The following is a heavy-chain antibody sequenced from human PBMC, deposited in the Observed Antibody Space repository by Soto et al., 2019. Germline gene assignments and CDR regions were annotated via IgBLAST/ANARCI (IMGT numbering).Heavy chain of an antibody. J-gene: IGHJ4*02. Sequence: PSETLSLTCTVSGGSVSRDSNFWSWSRQPPGKGLEWIGYIYYSGPSRYNPSLESRVTISIDSSKNQVSLTLTSVTAADTAVYYCARGYSHYAHWVRGTLGTVAS. CDR1: GGSVSRDSNF. V-gene: IGHV4-61*01. CDR2: IYYSGPS. CDR3: ARGYSHYAH. D-gene: IGHD4-4*01.